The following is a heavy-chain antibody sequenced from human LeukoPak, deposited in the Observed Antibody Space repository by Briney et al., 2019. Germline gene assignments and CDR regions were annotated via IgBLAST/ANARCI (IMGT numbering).Heavy chain of an antibody. J-gene: IGHJ3*02. V-gene: IGHV3-23*01. CDR2: ISSGGNT. CDR1: GFTFSSYA. Sequence: GASLRLSCAASGFTFSSYAMSWVRQAPGKGLKWFSAISSGGNTYYADSVKGRFTISRDNSKSTLYLQMNSLRAEDTAVYYCAPLEVQNDDAFDIWGQGTMVTVSS. D-gene: IGHD1-1*01. CDR3: APLEVQNDDAFDI.